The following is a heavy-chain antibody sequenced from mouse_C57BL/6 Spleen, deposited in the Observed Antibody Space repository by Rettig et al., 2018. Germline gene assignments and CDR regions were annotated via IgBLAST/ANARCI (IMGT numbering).Heavy chain of an antibody. CDR2: INPSTGGT. CDR3: ARAGFAY. J-gene: IGHJ3*01. Sequence: VKQSPEKSLEWIGEINPSTGGTTYNQKFKAKATLTVDKSSSTAYMQLKSLTSEDSAVYYCARAGFAYWGQGTLVTVSA. V-gene: IGHV1-42*01.